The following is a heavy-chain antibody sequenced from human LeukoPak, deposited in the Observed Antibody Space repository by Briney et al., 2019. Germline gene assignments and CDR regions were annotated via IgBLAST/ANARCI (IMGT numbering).Heavy chain of an antibody. D-gene: IGHD3-3*01. J-gene: IGHJ4*02. Sequence: PGGSLRLSCAASGFTFDDYAMHWVRQAPGKGLEWVSLISWDGGSTYYADSVKGRFTISGDNSKNSLYLQMNSLRAEDTALYYCAKDKGFLEWLSYFDYWGQGTLVTVSS. CDR1: GFTFDDYA. CDR3: AKDKGFLEWLSYFDY. V-gene: IGHV3-43D*04. CDR2: ISWDGGST.